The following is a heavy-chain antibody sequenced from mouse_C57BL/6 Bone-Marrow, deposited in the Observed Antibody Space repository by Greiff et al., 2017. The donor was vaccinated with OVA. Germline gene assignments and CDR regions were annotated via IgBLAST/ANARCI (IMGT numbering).Heavy chain of an antibody. Sequence: EVKLQESGPELVKPGASVKISCKASGYSFTGYYMNWVKQSPEKSLEWIGEINPSTGGTTYNQKFKAKATLTVDKSSSTAYMQLESLTSEDSAVYYCARSLYDYFDYWGQGTTLTVSS. V-gene: IGHV1-42*01. J-gene: IGHJ2*01. CDR1: GYSFTGYY. D-gene: IGHD1-1*01. CDR2: INPSTGGT. CDR3: ARSLYDYFDY.